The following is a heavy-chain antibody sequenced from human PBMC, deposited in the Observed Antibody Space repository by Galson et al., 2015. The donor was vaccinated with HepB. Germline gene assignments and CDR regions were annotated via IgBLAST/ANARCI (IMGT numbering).Heavy chain of an antibody. CDR3: ANSKAERGDTFSGLY. J-gene: IGHJ4*02. D-gene: IGHD3-10*01. V-gene: IGHV7-4-1*02. Sequence: SVKVSCKASGYVFSTYAMSWVRQAPGRGLQWMGWIDTNTGNPTYAQGFAGRFVFSLDTSVSTAYMQINSLMASDTAVYYCANSKAERGDTFSGLYWGQGTLVTVSS. CDR2: IDTNTGNP. CDR1: GYVFSTYA.